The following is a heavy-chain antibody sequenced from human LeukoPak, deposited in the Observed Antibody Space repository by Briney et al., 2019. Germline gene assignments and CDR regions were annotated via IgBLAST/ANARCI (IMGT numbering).Heavy chain of an antibody. CDR2: IYHSGST. J-gene: IGHJ6*02. CDR1: GGSFSGYY. V-gene: IGHV4-34*09. CDR3: ARDHIHADYYGMDV. Sequence: PSETPSLTCAVYGGSFSGYYWSWIRQHPGKGLEWIGYIYHSGSTYYNPSLKSRVTISVDTSKNQFSLKLISVTAADTAVYYCARDHIHADYYGMDVWGQGTTVTVSS.